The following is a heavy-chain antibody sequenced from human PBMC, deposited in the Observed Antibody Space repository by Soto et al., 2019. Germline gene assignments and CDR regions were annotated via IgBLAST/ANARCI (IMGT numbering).Heavy chain of an antibody. CDR3: VLATKYYFVL. V-gene: IGHV3-48*03. CDR2: INYSGDTI. CDR1: GFTFNSYA. D-gene: IGHD5-12*01. Sequence: GGSLILSCSASGFTFNSYAMHWVRQAPGKGLEWVSYINYSGDTIHYTDSVKGRFTSRDNAKNSLHLQMNGLRVEDTGVYYCVLATKYYFVLWGQGA. J-gene: IGHJ4*02.